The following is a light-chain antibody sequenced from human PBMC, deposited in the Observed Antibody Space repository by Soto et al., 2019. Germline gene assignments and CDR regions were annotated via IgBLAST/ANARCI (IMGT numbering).Light chain of an antibody. CDR2: DAS. CDR1: QSVGGRS. Sequence: EIVLTQSPATLSLFPGESATLSCRASQSVGGRSLAWYQQKRGQAPRLLIYDASTRATGIPGRFSGSGSGTDFILTISRLEPEDFAVYHCQQYGASPWTFGQGTKVEIK. CDR3: QQYGASPWT. J-gene: IGKJ1*01. V-gene: IGKV3-20*01.